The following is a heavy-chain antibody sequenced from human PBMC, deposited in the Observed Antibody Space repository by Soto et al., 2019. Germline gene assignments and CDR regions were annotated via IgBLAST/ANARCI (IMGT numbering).Heavy chain of an antibody. Sequence: QVQVVESGGGVVQPGRSLRLSCAASGFVFSNYGMHWVRQAPGKGLEWVAVISNDGNDEYYIDSVKGRFTISRDNSMNSLYLQMNTLNTEDTALFYCAKDIHSGRYHLGAGYWGQGSLVTVSS. CDR2: ISNDGNDE. V-gene: IGHV3-30*18. J-gene: IGHJ1*01. D-gene: IGHD1-26*01. CDR3: AKDIHSGRYHLGAGY. CDR1: GFVFSNYG.